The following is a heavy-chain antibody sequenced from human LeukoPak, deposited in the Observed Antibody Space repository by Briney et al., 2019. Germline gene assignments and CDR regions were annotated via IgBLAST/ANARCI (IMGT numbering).Heavy chain of an antibody. CDR2: IKQDGSEK. J-gene: IGHJ4*02. Sequence: GGSLRLSCAASGFTFSTYWMSWVRQAPGKGLEWVANIKQDGSEKYYVDSVKGRFTISRDNARNSLYLQMNSLRAEDTAMYYCSRDSAGNDYWGQGTLVTVSS. V-gene: IGHV3-7*01. CDR3: SRDSAGNDY. D-gene: IGHD6-13*01. CDR1: GFTFSTYW.